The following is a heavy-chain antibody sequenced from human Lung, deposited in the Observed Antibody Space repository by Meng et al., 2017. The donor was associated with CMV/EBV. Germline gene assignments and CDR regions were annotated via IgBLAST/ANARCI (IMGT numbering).Heavy chain of an antibody. V-gene: IGHV1-8*01. D-gene: IGHD2-8*02. Sequence: YYINWVRQASGQGLEWMGWMNPNSGNTGYAQNFQGRLSMTISTSTSTAYMELNSLRSEDTAVYYCTRDGHTGRHGWRYDTGWFDPWGQGTLVTVSS. CDR2: MNPNSGNT. CDR1: YY. CDR3: TRDGHTGRHGWRYDTGWFDP. J-gene: IGHJ5*02.